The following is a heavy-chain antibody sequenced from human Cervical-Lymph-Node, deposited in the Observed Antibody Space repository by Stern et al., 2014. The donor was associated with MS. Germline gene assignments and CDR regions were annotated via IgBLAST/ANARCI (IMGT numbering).Heavy chain of an antibody. CDR1: GFTVSSYS. Sequence: EVQLEESGGGLVKPGGSLRLSCAASGFTVSSYSMNWVRQAPGKGLEWVSSISSSSSYIYYADSVKGRFTISRDNAKNSLYLQMNSLRAEDTAVYYCAGDYSNYGGWFDPWGQGTLVTVSS. D-gene: IGHD4-11*01. CDR2: ISSSSSYI. J-gene: IGHJ5*02. CDR3: AGDYSNYGGWFDP. V-gene: IGHV3-21*01.